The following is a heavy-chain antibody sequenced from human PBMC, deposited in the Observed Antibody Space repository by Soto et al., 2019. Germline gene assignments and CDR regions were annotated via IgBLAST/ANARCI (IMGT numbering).Heavy chain of an antibody. Sequence: EVQLVESGGGLVQPGGSLRLSCAASGFTFSSYNMNWVRQAPGKGLEWISDISLSSSTRFYADSVKGRFTISRDNAKTSLYLQMNSLRDEDTAVYYCARNSRNYYYYMDVWGKGTTVTVSS. CDR1: GFTFSSYN. D-gene: IGHD2-21*01. CDR2: ISLSSSTR. CDR3: ARNSRNYYYYMDV. J-gene: IGHJ6*03. V-gene: IGHV3-48*02.